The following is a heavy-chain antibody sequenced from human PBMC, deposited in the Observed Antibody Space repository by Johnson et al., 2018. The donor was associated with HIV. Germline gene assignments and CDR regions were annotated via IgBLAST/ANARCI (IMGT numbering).Heavy chain of an antibody. V-gene: IGHV3-7*05. CDR1: GFTFSNYW. CDR2: IKQDGSEK. D-gene: IGHD6-13*01. CDR3: ARDDTGYSSSFDAFDV. Sequence: EVQLVESGGGLVQPGGSLRLSCAASGFTFSNYWMTWVRQAPGKGLEWVANIKQDGSEKYYVDSMKGRFTISRDNAKNSLYLQMNSLLAEDTAVYYCARDDTGYSSSFDAFDVWGQGTMVTVSS. J-gene: IGHJ3*01.